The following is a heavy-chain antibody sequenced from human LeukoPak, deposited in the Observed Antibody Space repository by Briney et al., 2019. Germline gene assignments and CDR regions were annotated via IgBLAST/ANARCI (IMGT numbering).Heavy chain of an antibody. CDR2: ISTGSSII. CDR3: TREMAWYNYESSEIDAFDL. CDR1: GFTFSSDS. Sequence: RGSLRLSCAASGFTFSSDSMSWVRQDPGKGLEWISYISTGSSIIYDADSVKGRFTISRDNAKNSLYLQMNSLRAEDTAVYYCTREMAWYNYESSEIDAFDLWGQGTMVTASS. D-gene: IGHD3-22*01. J-gene: IGHJ3*01. V-gene: IGHV3-48*01.